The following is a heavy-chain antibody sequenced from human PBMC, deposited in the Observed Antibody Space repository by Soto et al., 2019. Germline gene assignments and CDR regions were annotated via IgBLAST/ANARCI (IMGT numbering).Heavy chain of an antibody. V-gene: IGHV4-59*08. CDR1: GGSISSYY. CDR2: IYYSGNT. J-gene: IGHJ4*02. D-gene: IGHD3-9*01. CDR3: ARQGPLRYFDWSPFDY. Sequence: SETLSLTCTVSGGSISSYYWSWIRQPPGKGLGWIGYIYYSGNTNSNPSLKSRVTISVDTSKNQFSLKLSSVTAADTAVYYCARQGPLRYFDWSPFDYWGQGTLVTVSS.